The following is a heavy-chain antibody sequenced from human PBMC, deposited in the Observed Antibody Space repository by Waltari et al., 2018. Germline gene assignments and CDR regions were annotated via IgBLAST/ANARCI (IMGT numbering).Heavy chain of an antibody. CDR3: ARARLRYGDLWYFDL. CDR2: INHSGST. V-gene: IGHV4-34*01. CDR1: GGSFSGYY. J-gene: IGHJ2*01. D-gene: IGHD4-17*01. Sequence: QVQLQQWGAGLVKPSETLSLTCAVYGGSFSGYYCRWLRQPPGKGLEWIGEINHSGSTNYNPSLKSRVTISVDTSTNQFSLTLSSVTAADTAVYYCARARLRYGDLWYFDLWGRGTLVTVSS.